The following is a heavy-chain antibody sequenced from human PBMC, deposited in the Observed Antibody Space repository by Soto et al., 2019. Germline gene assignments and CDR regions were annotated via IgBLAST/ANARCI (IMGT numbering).Heavy chain of an antibody. CDR1: GYTFTGYY. V-gene: IGHV1-2*04. CDR3: AREYVVVVPAAIRGGHYYYYYGMDV. D-gene: IGHD2-2*02. CDR2: INPNSGGT. Sequence: ASVKVSCKASGYTFTGYYMHWVRQAPGQGLEWMGWINPNSGGTNYAQKFQGWVTMTRDTSISTAYMELSRLRSDDTAVYYCAREYVVVVPAAIRGGHYYYYYGMDVWGQGTTVTVS. J-gene: IGHJ6*02.